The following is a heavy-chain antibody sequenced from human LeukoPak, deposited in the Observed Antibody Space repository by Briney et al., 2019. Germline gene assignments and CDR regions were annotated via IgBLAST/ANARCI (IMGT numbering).Heavy chain of an antibody. D-gene: IGHD6-13*01. Sequence: PGGSLRLSCAASGFTFSSYSMNWVRQAPGKGLEWVSYISSSSSTIYYADSVKGRFTISRDNAKNSLYLQMNSLRAEGTAVYYCASPGIAAAGGFDYWGQGTLVTVSS. CDR1: GFTFSSYS. CDR2: ISSSSSTI. V-gene: IGHV3-48*01. CDR3: ASPGIAAAGGFDY. J-gene: IGHJ4*02.